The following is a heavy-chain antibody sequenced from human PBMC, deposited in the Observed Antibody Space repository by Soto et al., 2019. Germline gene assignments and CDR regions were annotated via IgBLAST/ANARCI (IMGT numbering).Heavy chain of an antibody. CDR1: GGSIRNGNYY. J-gene: IGHJ5*02. Sequence: QVQLQESGPGLVKASQTLSLTCTVSGGSIRNGNYYWSWIRQLPGKVLEWIGNIYYIGTTSYNPSLKSRVIISIDTSKNQFSLELTSVLAADTAVYYCAKNETTRPGFDPWGQGTLVTVSS. D-gene: IGHD1-1*01. V-gene: IGHV4-31*03. CDR2: IYYIGTT. CDR3: AKNETTRPGFDP.